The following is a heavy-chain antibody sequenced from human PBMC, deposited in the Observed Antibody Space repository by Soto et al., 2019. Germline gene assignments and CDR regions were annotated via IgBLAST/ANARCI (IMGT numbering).Heavy chain of an antibody. V-gene: IGHV1-3*01. D-gene: IGHD6-19*01. CDR1: GYTFTNYA. CDR3: ARSNAVAEKYGLDV. J-gene: IGHJ6*02. CDR2: INAGNGNT. Sequence: AAVKVSCKASGYTFTNYALPWVCQAPGQRIEWMGWINAGNGNTKYSQIFQGRVTITRDTSASTVYMELSSLRFEDTAVYYCARSNAVAEKYGLDVWGQGTTVTVSS.